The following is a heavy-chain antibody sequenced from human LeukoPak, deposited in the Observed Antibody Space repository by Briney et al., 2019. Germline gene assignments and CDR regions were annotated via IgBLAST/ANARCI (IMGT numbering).Heavy chain of an antibody. Sequence: GGSLRLSCAASGFTFSSYGMHWVRQAPGKGLEWVAVISYDGSNKYYADSVKGRFTISRDNSKNTLYLQMNSLRAEDTAVYYCAKAFGYKQWLPRGYYYYYYGMDVWGQGTTVTVSS. D-gene: IGHD6-19*01. CDR3: AKAFGYKQWLPRGYYYYYYGMDV. J-gene: IGHJ6*02. CDR1: GFTFSSYG. V-gene: IGHV3-30*18. CDR2: ISYDGSNK.